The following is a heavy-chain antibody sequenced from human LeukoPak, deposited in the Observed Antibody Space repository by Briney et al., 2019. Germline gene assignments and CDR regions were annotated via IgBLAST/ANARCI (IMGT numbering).Heavy chain of an antibody. CDR3: ARDQEGFDY. CDR2: IYPRDGST. V-gene: IGHV1-46*01. Sequence: ASVKVSSKASGYTFTSYYIHWVRQAPGQGLEWMGMIYPRDGSTSYAQKFQGRVTVTRDTSTSTVHMELSGLRSEDTAVYYCARDQEGFDYWGQGTLVTVSS. J-gene: IGHJ4*02. CDR1: GYTFTSYY.